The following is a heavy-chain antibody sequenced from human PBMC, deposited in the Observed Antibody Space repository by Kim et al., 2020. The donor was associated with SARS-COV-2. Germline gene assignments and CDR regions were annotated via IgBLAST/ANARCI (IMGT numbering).Heavy chain of an antibody. J-gene: IGHJ6*02. CDR3: AKGGYSSSWYRGTPRYYYGMDV. V-gene: IGHV1-69*13. CDR2: IIPIFGTA. Sequence: SVKVSCKASGGTFSSYAISWVRQAPGQGLEWMGGIIPIFGTANYAQKFQGRVTITADESTSTAYMELSSLKSEDTAVYYCAKGGYSSSWYRGTPRYYYGMDVWGQGTTVTVSS. CDR1: GGTFSSYA. D-gene: IGHD6-13*01.